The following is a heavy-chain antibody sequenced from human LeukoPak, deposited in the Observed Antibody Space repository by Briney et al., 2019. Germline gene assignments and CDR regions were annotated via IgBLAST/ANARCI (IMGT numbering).Heavy chain of an antibody. V-gene: IGHV3-11*04. CDR2: ISSSGSTI. J-gene: IGHJ5*02. CDR1: GFTFSDYY. Sequence: PGGSLRLSCAASGFTFSDYYMSWIRQAPGKGLEWVSYISSSGSTIYYADSVKGRFTISRDNAKNSLYLQTNSLRAEDTAVYYCARDRYNWNGDINWFDPWGQGTLVTVSS. D-gene: IGHD1-1*01. CDR3: ARDRYNWNGDINWFDP.